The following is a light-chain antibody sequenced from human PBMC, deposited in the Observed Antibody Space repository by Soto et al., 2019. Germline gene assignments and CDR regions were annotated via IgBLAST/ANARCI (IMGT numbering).Light chain of an antibody. J-gene: IGKJ3*01. CDR1: QSINSW. V-gene: IGKV1-33*01. CDR3: QQYDALPFT. Sequence: DIQMTQSPSTLSASVGDRVTVTCRASQSINSWLAWYQQKPGKAPKLLIYDASKLQTGVPSRFSGSGSGTDFTFTISSLQPEDIATYYCQQYDALPFTFGPGTKVDI. CDR2: DAS.